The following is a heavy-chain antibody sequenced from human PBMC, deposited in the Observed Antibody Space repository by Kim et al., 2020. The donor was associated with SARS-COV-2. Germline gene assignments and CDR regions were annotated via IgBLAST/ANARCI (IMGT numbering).Heavy chain of an antibody. CDR2: RSTR. V-gene: IGHV3-48*04. J-gene: IGHJ4*02. CDR3: ARTFKFFDY. Sequence: RSTRVYADSVKGRFTISRDNAKNSLYLQMNSLRAEDTAVYYCARTFKFFDYWGQGTLVTVSS.